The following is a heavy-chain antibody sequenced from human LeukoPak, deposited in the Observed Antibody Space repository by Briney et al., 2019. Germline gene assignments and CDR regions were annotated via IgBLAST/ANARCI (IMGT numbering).Heavy chain of an antibody. CDR1: GFTFSSYK. CDR2: ISSSSSYM. J-gene: IGHJ4*02. CDR3: ARALPPSSGWVGY. Sequence: PGGSLRLSCAASGFTFSSYKMNWVRQAPGKGLEWVSGISSSSSYMYYGDSVKGRFTISRDNAKNSLYLQMNSLRAEDTAVYYCARALPPSSGWVGYCGQGTLVTVSS. V-gene: IGHV3-21*06. D-gene: IGHD6-19*01.